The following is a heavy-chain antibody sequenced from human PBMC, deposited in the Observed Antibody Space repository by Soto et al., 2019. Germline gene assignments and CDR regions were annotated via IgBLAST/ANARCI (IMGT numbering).Heavy chain of an antibody. J-gene: IGHJ4*02. D-gene: IGHD3-9*01. CDR3: ARDRHDILTGQFDY. Sequence: EVQLVESGGGLVKPGGSLRLSCAASGFTFSSYSMNWVRQAPGKGLEWVSSISSSSSYIYYADSVKGRFTISRDNAKNSLYLQMNSLRAEDTAVYYCARDRHDILTGQFDYWGQGTLVTVSS. V-gene: IGHV3-21*01. CDR2: ISSSSSYI. CDR1: GFTFSSYS.